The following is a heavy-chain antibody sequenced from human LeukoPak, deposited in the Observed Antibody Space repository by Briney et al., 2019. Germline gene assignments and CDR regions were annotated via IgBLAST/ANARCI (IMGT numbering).Heavy chain of an antibody. CDR2: IIPIFGIA. J-gene: IGHJ3*02. Sequence: GASVKVSCKASGGTFSSYAISWVRQAPGQGLEWMGRIIPIFGIANYAQKFQGRVTITADKSKSTAYMELSSLRSEDTAVYYCARAGHYYDSSGTDAFDIWGQGTMVTVSS. CDR3: ARAGHYYDSSGTDAFDI. D-gene: IGHD3-22*01. CDR1: GGTFSSYA. V-gene: IGHV1-69*04.